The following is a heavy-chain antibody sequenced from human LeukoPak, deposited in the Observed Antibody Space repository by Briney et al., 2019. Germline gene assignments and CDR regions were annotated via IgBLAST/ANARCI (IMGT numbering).Heavy chain of an antibody. Sequence: SETLSLTCAVYGGSFSGYYWSWVRQPPGKGLEWIGYIDYDGSTTYNPALKSRVTMSVDTSKNQFSLKLTSVTAADTAVYYCASGYYYYYMDVWGKGTTVTVSS. CDR1: GGSFSGYY. CDR3: ASGYYYYYMDV. V-gene: IGHV4-59*01. J-gene: IGHJ6*03. CDR2: IDYDGST.